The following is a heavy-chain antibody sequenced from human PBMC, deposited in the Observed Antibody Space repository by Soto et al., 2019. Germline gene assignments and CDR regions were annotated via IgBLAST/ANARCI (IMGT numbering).Heavy chain of an antibody. CDR3: ARAGYCGPGCYYYFDY. V-gene: IGHV3-7*01. Sequence: ESGGGLVQPGGSLRLSCAVSGFTFGSYWMNWVRLIPGKGLEWVAYIKPEGSATYYVDSVKGRFTISRDNAKNSLYLQMNSLRVEDTSVYYCARAGYCGPGCYYYFDYWGQGTLVTVSS. D-gene: IGHD2-21*02. CDR2: IKPEGSAT. CDR1: GFTFGSYW. J-gene: IGHJ4*02.